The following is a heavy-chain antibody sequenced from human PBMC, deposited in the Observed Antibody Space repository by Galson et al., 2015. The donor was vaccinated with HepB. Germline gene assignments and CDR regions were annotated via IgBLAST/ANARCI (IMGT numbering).Heavy chain of an antibody. J-gene: IGHJ6*02. V-gene: IGHV3-33*01. CDR1: RFIFSGFD. CDR2: IWYDGSNK. Sequence: SLRLSCEASRFIFSGFDIHWVRQAPGKGLEWVAVIWYDGSNKYYADTVKGRFTISRDKSKNTLYLHMDSLRAEDTAVYYCASDHSRSSFYGMDIWGQGTTVTVSS. CDR3: ASDHSRSSFYGMDI. D-gene: IGHD6-6*01.